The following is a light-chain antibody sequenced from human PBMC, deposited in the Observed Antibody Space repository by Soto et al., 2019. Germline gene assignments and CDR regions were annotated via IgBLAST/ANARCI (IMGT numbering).Light chain of an antibody. CDR2: SAS. CDR1: QDISSY. CDR3: QQLNRFPRT. V-gene: IGKV1-9*01. Sequence: DIQLTQSPSFLSASVGDRVNITCRASQDISSYLAWYQQRPGKVPRFLTHSASTLQSGVPSRFSATGSGTTFTLTISSPQPEDIATHYCQQLNRFPRTFGQGTKAEV. J-gene: IGKJ1*01.